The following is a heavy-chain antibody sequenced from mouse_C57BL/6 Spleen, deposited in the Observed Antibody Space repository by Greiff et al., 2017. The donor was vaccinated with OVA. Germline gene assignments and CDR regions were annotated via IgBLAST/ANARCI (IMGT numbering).Heavy chain of an antibody. CDR2: ISDGGSYT. V-gene: IGHV5-4*01. CDR3: ASITTVVAGYFDY. D-gene: IGHD1-1*01. CDR1: GFTFSSYA. J-gene: IGHJ2*01. Sequence: EVHLVESGGGLVKPGGSLKLSCAASGFTFSSYAMSWVRQTPEKRLEWVATISDGGSYTYYPDNVKGRFTISRDNAKNNLYLQMSHLKSEDTAMYYCASITTVVAGYFDYWGQGTTLTVSS.